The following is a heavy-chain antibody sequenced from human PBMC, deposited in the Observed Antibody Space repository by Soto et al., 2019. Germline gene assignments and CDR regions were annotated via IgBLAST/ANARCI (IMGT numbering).Heavy chain of an antibody. CDR1: GFTFSSYA. J-gene: IGHJ4*02. V-gene: IGHV3-30-3*01. CDR2: ISYDGSNK. Sequence: PGGSLRLSCAASGFTFSSYAMHWVRQAPGKGLEWVAVISYDGSNKYYADSVKGRFTISRDNSKNTLYLQMNSLRAEDTAVYYCARDDDSSGYYNYWGQGTLVTVSS. D-gene: IGHD3-22*01. CDR3: ARDDDSSGYYNY.